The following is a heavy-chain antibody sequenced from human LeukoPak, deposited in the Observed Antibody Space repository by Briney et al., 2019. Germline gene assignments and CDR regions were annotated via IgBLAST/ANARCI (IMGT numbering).Heavy chain of an antibody. CDR1: GGSISSSSYY. CDR3: ARDGSSWPKNYYYYYMDV. CDR2: IYYSGST. D-gene: IGHD6-13*01. J-gene: IGHJ6*03. Sequence: PSETLSLTCTVSGGSISSSSYYWGWIRQPPGKGLEWIGSIYYSGSTYYNPSLKSRVTISVDTSKNQFSLKLSSVTAADTAVYYCARDGSSWPKNYYYYYMDVWGKGTTVTISS. V-gene: IGHV4-39*07.